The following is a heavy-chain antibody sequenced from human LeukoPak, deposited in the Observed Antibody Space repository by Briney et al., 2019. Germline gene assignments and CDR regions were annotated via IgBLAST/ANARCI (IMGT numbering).Heavy chain of an antibody. V-gene: IGHV3-23*01. CDR3: AKDNIAAAGTVRVCYYYYMDV. CDR1: GFSVSAYW. J-gene: IGHJ6*03. Sequence: GGSLRLSCAASGFSVSAYWMSWVRQAPGKGLEWVSAISGSGGSTYYADSVKGRFTISRDNSKNTLYLQMNSLRAEDTAVYYCAKDNIAAAGTVRVCYYYYMDVWGKGTTVTVSS. D-gene: IGHD6-13*01. CDR2: ISGSGGST.